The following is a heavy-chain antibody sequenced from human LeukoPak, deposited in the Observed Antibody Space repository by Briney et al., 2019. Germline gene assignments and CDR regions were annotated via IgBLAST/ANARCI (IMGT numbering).Heavy chain of an antibody. J-gene: IGHJ4*02. CDR3: TTGIVGTTSY. Sequence: GGSLRLSCAASGFTLRNAGISGVRHARGRGRVWVGRLKSKTDGGTTDYAAPVKGRFTISRDDSQDTLYLQMSSLTTEDTSVYYCTTGIVGTTSYWGQGTLVTVSS. V-gene: IGHV3-15*01. CDR2: LKSKTDGGTT. CDR1: GFTLRNAG. D-gene: IGHD1-26*01.